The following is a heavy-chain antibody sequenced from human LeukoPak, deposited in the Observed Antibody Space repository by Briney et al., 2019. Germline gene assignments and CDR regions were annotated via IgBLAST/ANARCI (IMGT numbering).Heavy chain of an antibody. CDR1: GGSISGGDYY. J-gene: IGHJ4*02. CDR3: ARERTYYFDY. CDR2: IYYRGST. Sequence: SETLSLTCTVSGGSISGGDYYWSWIRQPPGQGLEWIGYIYYRGSTYYSPSLKSRVIISVDTSKNQFSLKLSSMTAADTAVYYCARERTYYFDYWGQGTQVTVSS. V-gene: IGHV4-30-4*01.